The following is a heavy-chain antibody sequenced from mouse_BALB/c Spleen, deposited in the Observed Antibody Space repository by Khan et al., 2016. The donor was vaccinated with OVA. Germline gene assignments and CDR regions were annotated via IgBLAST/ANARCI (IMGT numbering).Heavy chain of an antibody. Sequence: VQLQESGPGLVAPSQSLSITCTISGFSLTSYGVHWVRQPPGKGLEWLVVIWSDGSSTYYSALNSRLSISKDNSKSHAFLKMNSLQTDATAMYYWSRHYGSSYWYFDVWGAGTTVTVSS. CDR2: IWSDGSS. CDR3: SRHYGSSYWYFDV. CDR1: GFSLTSYG. V-gene: IGHV2-6-1*01. J-gene: IGHJ1*01. D-gene: IGHD1-1*01.